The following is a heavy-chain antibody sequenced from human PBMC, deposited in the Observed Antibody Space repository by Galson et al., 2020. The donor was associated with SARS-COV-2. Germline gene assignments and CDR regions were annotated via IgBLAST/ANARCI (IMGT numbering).Heavy chain of an antibody. V-gene: IGHV3-30*02. CDR3: AKDLGVHSSSWFIDS. D-gene: IGHD6-13*01. Sequence: GSLRLYCVASEFIFSSYGMYWVRQAPGKGLEWVAFTRYDGLNKYYADSVKGRFTISRDNSKDTLYLQMNGLRTEDTAVYYCAKDLGVHSSSWFIDSWCQGTLVTVSS. CDR2: TRYDGLNK. CDR1: EFIFSSYG. J-gene: IGHJ4*02.